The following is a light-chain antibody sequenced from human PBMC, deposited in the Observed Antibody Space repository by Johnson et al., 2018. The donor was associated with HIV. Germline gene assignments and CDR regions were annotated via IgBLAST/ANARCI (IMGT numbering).Light chain of an antibody. J-gene: IGLJ1*01. V-gene: IGLV1-51*01. Sequence: QSVLTQPPSVSAAPGQKVTISCSGSSSNIGNNDVSWYQQLPGTAPKLLIYDNHKRPSGIPDRFSGSKSGTSATLGITGLQTGDEADYYCGTWDTSLSAGVFGTGTKGTGL. CDR2: DNH. CDR3: GTWDTSLSAGV. CDR1: SSNIGNND.